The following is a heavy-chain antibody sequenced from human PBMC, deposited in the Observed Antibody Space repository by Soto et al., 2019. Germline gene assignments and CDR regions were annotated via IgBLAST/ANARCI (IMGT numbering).Heavy chain of an antibody. CDR2: ISYDGSNK. J-gene: IGHJ4*01. V-gene: IGHV3-30-3*01. CDR3: ARDRETVSGIIVAGDFDY. D-gene: IGHD6-19*01. Sequence: GGSLRLSCAASGFTFSSYAMHWVRQAPGKGLEWVAVISYDGSNKYYADSVKGRFTISRDNSKNTLYLQMNSLRAEDTAMYYCARDRETVSGIIVAGDFDYWGHGTLVTVSS. CDR1: GFTFSSYA.